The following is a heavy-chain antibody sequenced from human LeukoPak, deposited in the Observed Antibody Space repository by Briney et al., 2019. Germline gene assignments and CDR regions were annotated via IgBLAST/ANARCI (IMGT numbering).Heavy chain of an antibody. CDR2: IRSKAYGGTT. D-gene: IGHD4-17*01. J-gene: IGHJ4*02. CDR3: TRELRSFDY. V-gene: IGHV3-49*03. CDR1: GFTFGDYA. Sequence: PGGSLRLSCTASGFTFGDYAMNWFRQAPGKGLEWVGFIRSKAYGGTTEYAASVKGRFTISRDDSKSIAYLQMNSLRTKDTAVYYCTRELRSFDYWGPGTLVTASS.